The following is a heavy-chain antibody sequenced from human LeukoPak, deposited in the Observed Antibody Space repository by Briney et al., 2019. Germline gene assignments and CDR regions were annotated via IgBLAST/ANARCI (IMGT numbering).Heavy chain of an antibody. CDR1: GFTFTNYW. CDR3: ARGDTQSKYRHFDS. D-gene: IGHD3-16*02. V-gene: IGHV3-7*04. CDR2: IKQDGSEK. J-gene: IGHJ4*02. Sequence: GGSLRLSCAASGFTFTNYWMSWVRQAPGKGLEWVANIKQDGSEKDYVDSVKGRFTISRDNAKNSLYLQMNSLRAEDTSVYFCARGDTQSKYRHFDSWGQGSLVIVSS.